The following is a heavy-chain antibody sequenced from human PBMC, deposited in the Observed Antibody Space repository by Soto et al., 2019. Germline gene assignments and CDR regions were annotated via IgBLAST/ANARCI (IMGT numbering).Heavy chain of an antibody. CDR1: GGSFSGYY. V-gene: IGHV4-34*01. J-gene: IGHJ4*02. CDR2: INHSGST. Sequence: SETLSFTCAVYGGSFSGYYWSWIRQPPGKGLEWIGEINHSGSTNYNPSLKSRVTISVDTSKNQFSLKLSSVTAADTAVYYCARLLAYCGGDCYYYFDYWGQGTLVTVSS. D-gene: IGHD2-21*02. CDR3: ARLLAYCGGDCYYYFDY.